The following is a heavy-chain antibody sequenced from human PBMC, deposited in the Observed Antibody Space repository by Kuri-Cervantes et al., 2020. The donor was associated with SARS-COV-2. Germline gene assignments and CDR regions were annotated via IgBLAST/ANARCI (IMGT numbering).Heavy chain of an antibody. J-gene: IGHJ4*02. Sequence: KVSCKASGFSFTSYFISWVRQMPGKGLEWMGRIDPSDSYTNYSPSFQGHVTFSADKSINTAYLQWSGLRASDTAIYYCAIFFIPGVVDYWGPGTLVTVSS. CDR3: AIFFIPGVVDY. CDR2: IDPSDSYT. D-gene: IGHD2-21*01. CDR1: GFSFTSYF. V-gene: IGHV5-10-1*01.